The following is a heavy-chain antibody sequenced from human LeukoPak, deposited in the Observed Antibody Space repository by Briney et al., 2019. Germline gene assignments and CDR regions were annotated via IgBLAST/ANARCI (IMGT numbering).Heavy chain of an antibody. J-gene: IGHJ5*02. CDR1: GFTVSSNY. Sequence: GGSLRLSCAASGFTVSSNYMNWVRQAPGKGQEWVSVIYSGGSTYYADSVKGRFTISRDNSKNTLYLQMNSLRAEDTAVYYCARATTMIVGAWFDPWGQGTLVTVSS. CDR3: ARATTMIVGAWFDP. V-gene: IGHV3-66*01. CDR2: IYSGGST. D-gene: IGHD3-22*01.